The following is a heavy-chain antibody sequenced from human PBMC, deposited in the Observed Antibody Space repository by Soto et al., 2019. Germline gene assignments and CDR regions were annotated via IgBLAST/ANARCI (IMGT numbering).Heavy chain of an antibody. D-gene: IGHD2-21*02. CDR1: GGSISSGDYY. J-gene: IGHJ5*02. V-gene: IGHV4-30-4*01. Sequence: SETLYLTCTVSGGSISSGDYYWSWIRQPPGKGLEWIGYIYYSGSTYYNPSLKSRVTISVDTSKNQFSLKLSSVTAADTAVYYCARAMVVTQNWFDPWGQGTLVTVS. CDR3: ARAMVVTQNWFDP. CDR2: IYYSGST.